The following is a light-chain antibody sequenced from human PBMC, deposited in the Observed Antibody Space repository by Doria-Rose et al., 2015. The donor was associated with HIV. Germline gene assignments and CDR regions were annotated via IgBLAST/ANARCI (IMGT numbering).Light chain of an antibody. Sequence: DIVMTQTPGTPSLSPGERATLSCRASQRVKRSYLAWYQQKTGQAPRLLIYDASYRATGIPDRFSGSGSGTDFTLTISRLEPEDVAVYYCQQYGTSRGTFGQGTRLEIK. V-gene: IGKV3-20*01. CDR2: DAS. J-gene: IGKJ5*01. CDR1: QRVKRSY. CDR3: QQYGTSRGT.